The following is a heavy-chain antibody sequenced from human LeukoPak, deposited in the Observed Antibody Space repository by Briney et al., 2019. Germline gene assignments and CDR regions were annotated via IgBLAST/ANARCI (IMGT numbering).Heavy chain of an antibody. V-gene: IGHV1-46*01. CDR1: GYTFTSYY. J-gene: IGHJ4*02. D-gene: IGHD5-18*01. Sequence: ASVKVSCKASGYTFTSYYMHWVRQAPGQGLEWMGIINPSGGSTSYAQKFQGRVTMTRDTSTSTVYMELSSLRSEDTAVYYCARTWIQLWLPREYYFDYWGQGTLVTVSS. CDR2: INPSGGST. CDR3: ARTWIQLWLPREYYFDY.